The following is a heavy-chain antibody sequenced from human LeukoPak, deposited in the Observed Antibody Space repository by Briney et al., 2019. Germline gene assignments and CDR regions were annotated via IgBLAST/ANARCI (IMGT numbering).Heavy chain of an antibody. CDR3: ARGPLPLGCSGGSCYFRNYYYYYMDV. J-gene: IGHJ6*03. CDR1: GYTFTGYY. Sequence: GASVKVSCKASGYTFTGYYMHWVRQAPGQGLEWMGWINPNSGGTNYAQRFQGRVTMTRDTSISTAYMELSRLRSDDTAVYYCARGPLPLGCSGGSCYFRNYYYYYMDVWGEGTTVTVSS. CDR2: INPNSGGT. V-gene: IGHV1-2*02. D-gene: IGHD2-15*01.